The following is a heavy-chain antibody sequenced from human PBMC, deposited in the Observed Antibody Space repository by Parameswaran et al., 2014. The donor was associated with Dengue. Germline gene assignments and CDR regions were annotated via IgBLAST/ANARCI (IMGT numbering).Heavy chain of an antibody. CDR3: ARRDCSGGSCYSYY. CDR2: IYPGDSDT. V-gene: IGHV5-51*01. D-gene: IGHD2-15*01. J-gene: IGHJ4*02. Sequence: VRQMPGKGLEWMGIIYPGDSDTRYSPSFQGQVTISADKSISTAYLQWSSLKASDTAMYYCARRDCSGGSCYSYYWGQGTLVTVSS.